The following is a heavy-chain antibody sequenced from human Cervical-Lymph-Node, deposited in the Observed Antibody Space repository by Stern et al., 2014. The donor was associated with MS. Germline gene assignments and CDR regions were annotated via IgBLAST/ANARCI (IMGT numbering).Heavy chain of an antibody. CDR1: GFSFDDYA. CDR3: AKGFYYDSSDYRSDFDY. D-gene: IGHD3-22*01. Sequence: QLVESGGGVVQPGRSLRLSCAASGFSFDDYAMHWVRQAPGKGLEWVSXISWNSGRIGYADSVKGRFTISRDNPKNSLYLQMSSLRPEDTALYYCAKGFYYDSSDYRSDFDYWGQGTLVTVSS. V-gene: IGHV3-9*01. J-gene: IGHJ4*02. CDR2: ISWNSGRI.